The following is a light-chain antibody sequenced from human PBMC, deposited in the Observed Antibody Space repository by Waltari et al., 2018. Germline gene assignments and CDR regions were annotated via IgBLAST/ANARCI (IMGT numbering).Light chain of an antibody. CDR1: QSIGTC. V-gene: IGKV1-5*03. CDR2: WTS. J-gene: IGKJ4*01. Sequence: DIQMTQSPSTLSASVGDVVTITCRASQSIGTCLAWYQQKPGEAPKLLIDWTSRLQGGVPSRFSGSGSGTEFTLTVSSLQPDDFAIYYCEQYITWPLSFGGGTKVELK. CDR3: EQYITWPLS.